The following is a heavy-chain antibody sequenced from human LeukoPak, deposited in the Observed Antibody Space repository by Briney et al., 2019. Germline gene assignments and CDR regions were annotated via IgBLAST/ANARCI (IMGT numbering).Heavy chain of an antibody. D-gene: IGHD3-3*01. V-gene: IGHV4-39*01. CDR3: ARNRPLGFWSGYYEGKYYFDY. CDR2: IYYSGST. Sequence: SETLSLTCTVSGGSISSSSYYWGWIRQPPGKGLEWIGSIYYSGSTYYNPSLKSRVTISVDTSKNQFSLKLSSVTAADTAVYYCARNRPLGFWSGYYEGKYYFDYWGQGTLVTVSS. J-gene: IGHJ4*02. CDR1: GGSISSSSYY.